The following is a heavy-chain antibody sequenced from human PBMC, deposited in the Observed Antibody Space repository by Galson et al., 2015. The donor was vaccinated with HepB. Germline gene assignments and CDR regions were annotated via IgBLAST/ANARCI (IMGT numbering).Heavy chain of an antibody. D-gene: IGHD3-3*01. Sequence: SVKVSCKASGYTFTSYAIHWVRQAPGQRLEWMGWINAGNGDTKYSQQLQGRVTITRDTSATTAYMELSSLTSEDTAVFYCARTIFGVVSDGFDIWGQGTMVTVSP. CDR2: INAGNGDT. CDR1: GYTFTSYA. CDR3: ARTIFGVVSDGFDI. V-gene: IGHV1-3*01. J-gene: IGHJ3*02.